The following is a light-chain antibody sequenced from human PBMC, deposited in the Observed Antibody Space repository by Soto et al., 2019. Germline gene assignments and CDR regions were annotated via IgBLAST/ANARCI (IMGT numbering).Light chain of an antibody. V-gene: IGLV2-14*03. J-gene: IGLJ3*02. Sequence: QSALTQPASVSGSPGQSITISCSGTSSDVGAYNYVSWYQQHPGKAPKLMIYEVSNRPSGASNRFSGSKSANTASLTISGLQAGDEADYYCSSYTSSSTWLFGGGTQLTVL. CDR1: SSDVGAYNY. CDR2: EVS. CDR3: SSYTSSSTWL.